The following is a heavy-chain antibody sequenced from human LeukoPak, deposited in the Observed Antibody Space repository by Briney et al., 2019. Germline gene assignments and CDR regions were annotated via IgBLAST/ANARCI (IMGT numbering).Heavy chain of an antibody. Sequence: SETLSLTCTVSGYCISSGYSWGWIRQPPGKGLEWIGSIYHSGSTYYNPSLKSRVTISVDTSKNQFSLKLSSVTAADTAVYCCARRRALGYCSSTSCYGGRYYFDYWGQGTLVTVSS. V-gene: IGHV4-38-2*02. J-gene: IGHJ4*02. CDR3: ARRRALGYCSSTSCYGGRYYFDY. CDR1: GYCISSGYS. D-gene: IGHD2-2*01. CDR2: IYHSGST.